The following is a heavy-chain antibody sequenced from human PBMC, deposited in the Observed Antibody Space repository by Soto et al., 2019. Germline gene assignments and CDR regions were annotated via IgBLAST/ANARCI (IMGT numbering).Heavy chain of an antibody. Sequence: GGSLRLSCAASGFTFSSYAMSWVRQAPGKGLEWVSAISGSGGSTYYADSVKGRFTISRDNSKNTLYLQMNSLRAEDTAVYYCAKGLSGSYYYYYGMDVWGQGTTVTV. V-gene: IGHV3-23*01. D-gene: IGHD1-26*01. CDR1: GFTFSSYA. CDR3: AKGLSGSYYYYYGMDV. CDR2: ISGSGGST. J-gene: IGHJ6*02.